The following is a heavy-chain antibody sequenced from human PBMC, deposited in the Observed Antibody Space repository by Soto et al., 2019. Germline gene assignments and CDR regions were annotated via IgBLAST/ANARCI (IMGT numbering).Heavy chain of an antibody. CDR2: MNPNSGNT. CDR3: ARGSINNDFWSGYYKGYYYGMDV. J-gene: IGHJ6*02. V-gene: IGHV1-8*01. D-gene: IGHD3-3*01. Sequence: ASVKVSCKASGYTFTSYDINWVRQATGQGLEWMGWMNPNSGNTGYAQKFQGRVTMTGNTSISTAYMELSSLRSEDTAVYYCARGSINNDFWSGYYKGYYYGMDVWGQGTTVTVSS. CDR1: GYTFTSYD.